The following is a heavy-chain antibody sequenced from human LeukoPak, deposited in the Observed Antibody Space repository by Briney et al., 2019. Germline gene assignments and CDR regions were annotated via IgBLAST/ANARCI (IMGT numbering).Heavy chain of an antibody. D-gene: IGHD2-2*01. J-gene: IGHJ4*02. CDR1: GGSISSSSYY. V-gene: IGHV4-39*07. CDR3: ARGSYCSSTSCYASPVDY. Sequence: TSSETLSLTCTVSGGSISSSSYYWGWIRQPPGKGLEWIGEINHSGSTNYNPSLKSRVTISVDTSKNQFSLKLSSVTAADTAVYYCARGSYCSSTSCYASPVDYWGQGTLVTVSS. CDR2: INHSGST.